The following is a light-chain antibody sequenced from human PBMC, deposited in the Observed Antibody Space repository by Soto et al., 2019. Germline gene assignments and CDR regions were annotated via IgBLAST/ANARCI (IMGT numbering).Light chain of an antibody. CDR3: QQRSNWPIT. V-gene: IGKV3-11*01. Sequence: EIVLTQSPGTLSLSPWETATLSCRASQSLTSSYLAWYQQRPGQAPSLLIYDASNRATGIPARFSGSGSGTDFTLTISSLEPEDFAVYYCQQRSNWPITFGQGTRLEIK. CDR2: DAS. J-gene: IGKJ5*01. CDR1: QSLTSSY.